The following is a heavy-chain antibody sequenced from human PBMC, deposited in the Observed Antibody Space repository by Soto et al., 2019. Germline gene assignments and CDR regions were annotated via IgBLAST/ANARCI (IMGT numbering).Heavy chain of an antibody. CDR2: INAYNGNT. CDR3: AGAPVAGIWFDP. Sequence: QVQLVQSGAEVKKPGASVKVSCKASGYTFTTYGISWVRQAPGQGLEWMGWINAYNGNTNYAQKLQGRVTMTTDSPTSTANMELRSLRSDDTAVYYCAGAPVAGIWFDPWGQGTLVTVSS. CDR1: GYTFTTYG. V-gene: IGHV1-18*01. J-gene: IGHJ5*02. D-gene: IGHD6-19*01.